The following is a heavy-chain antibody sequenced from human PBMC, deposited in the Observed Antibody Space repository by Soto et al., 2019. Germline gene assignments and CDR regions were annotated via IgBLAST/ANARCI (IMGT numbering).Heavy chain of an antibody. CDR2: ISSSSSYI. D-gene: IGHD3-10*01. J-gene: IGHJ5*02. Sequence: GGSLRLSCAASGFTFSSYSMNWVRQAPGKGLEWVSSISSSSSYIYYAESVKGRFTISRDNAKNSLYLQMNSLRAEDTAVYYCARDLEGYYGSGSNWFDPWGQGTLVTVSS. CDR1: GFTFSSYS. V-gene: IGHV3-21*01. CDR3: ARDLEGYYGSGSNWFDP.